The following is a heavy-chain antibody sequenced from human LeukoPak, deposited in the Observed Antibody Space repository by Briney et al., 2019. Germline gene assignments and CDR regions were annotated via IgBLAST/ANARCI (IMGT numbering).Heavy chain of an antibody. D-gene: IGHD6-19*01. CDR2: IIPIFGTA. V-gene: IGHV1-69*05. Sequence: GASVKVSCKASGGTFSSYAISWVRQAPGQGLEWMGRIIPIFGTANYAQKFQGRVTITTDESTSTAYMELSSLRSEDTAVYYCARVAVAKSTRLVRPDAFDIWGQGTMVTVSS. CDR1: GGTFSSYA. J-gene: IGHJ3*02. CDR3: ARVAVAKSTRLVRPDAFDI.